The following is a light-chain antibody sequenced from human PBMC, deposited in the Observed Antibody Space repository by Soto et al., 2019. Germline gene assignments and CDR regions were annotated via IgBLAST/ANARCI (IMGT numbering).Light chain of an antibody. J-gene: IGLJ2*01. CDR3: QSYDSSLSGLL. Sequence: QSVLTQPPSVSGAPGQRVTISCTGSSSNIGAGYDVHWYQQLPGTDPKLLIYGNSNRPSGVPDRFSGSKSGTSASLAITGLQAEDEADYCCQSYDSSLSGLLFGGGTKLTVL. CDR1: SSNIGAGYD. V-gene: IGLV1-40*01. CDR2: GNS.